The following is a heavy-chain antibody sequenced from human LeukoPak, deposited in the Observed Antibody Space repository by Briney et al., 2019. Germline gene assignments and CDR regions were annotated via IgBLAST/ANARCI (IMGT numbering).Heavy chain of an antibody. J-gene: IGHJ6*03. Sequence: PSQTLSLTCTVSGGSISSGSYYWSWIRQPAGKGLEWIGRIYTSGSTNYNPSLKSRVTMSVDTSKNQFSLKLSSVTAADTAVYYCARGFPEGPYYMDVWGKGTTVTISS. V-gene: IGHV4-61*02. CDR2: IYTSGST. CDR3: ARGFPEGPYYMDV. CDR1: GGSISSGSYY. D-gene: IGHD3-10*01.